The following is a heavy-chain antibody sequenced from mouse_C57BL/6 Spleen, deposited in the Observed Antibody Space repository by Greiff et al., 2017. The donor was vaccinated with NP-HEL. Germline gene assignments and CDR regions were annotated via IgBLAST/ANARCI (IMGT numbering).Heavy chain of an antibody. Sequence: EVQGVESGGGLVKPGGSLKLSCAASGFTFSDYGMHWVRQAPEKGLEWVAYISSGSSTIYYADTVKGRFTIARDNAKNTLFLHITSLMSEDTAMYYFASDTTVRFSYWGQGTLVTVSA. CDR2: ISSGSSTI. J-gene: IGHJ3*01. CDR3: ASDTTVRFSY. D-gene: IGHD1-1*01. V-gene: IGHV5-17*01. CDR1: GFTFSDYG.